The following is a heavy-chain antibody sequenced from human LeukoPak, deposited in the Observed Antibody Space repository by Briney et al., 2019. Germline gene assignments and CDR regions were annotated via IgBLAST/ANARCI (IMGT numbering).Heavy chain of an antibody. CDR2: IYSSGST. D-gene: IGHD4-17*01. CDR1: GGSISNYF. V-gene: IGHV4-59*01. CDR3: ARVRTVTTPESYYYYGMDV. Sequence: SETLSLTCSVSGGSISNYFWAWIRQPPGKGLEWIGYIYSSGSTYYNPSLKSRVTISVDTSKNRFSLKLSSVTAADTAVYYCARVRTVTTPESYYYYGMDVWGQGTTVTVSS. J-gene: IGHJ6*02.